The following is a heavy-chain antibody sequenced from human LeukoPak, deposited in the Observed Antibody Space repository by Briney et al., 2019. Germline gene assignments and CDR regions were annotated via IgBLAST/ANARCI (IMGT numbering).Heavy chain of an antibody. CDR1: GGSFNGYY. CDR2: INHSGST. J-gene: IGHJ6*02. Sequence: PSETLSLTCAVYGGSFNGYYWSWIRQPPGKGLEWIGEINHSGSTNYNPSLKSRVTISVDTSKNQFSLKLSSVTAADTAVYYCARGPRGYSYWDYGMDVWGQGTTVTVSS. V-gene: IGHV4-34*01. CDR3: ARGPRGYSYWDYGMDV. D-gene: IGHD5-18*01.